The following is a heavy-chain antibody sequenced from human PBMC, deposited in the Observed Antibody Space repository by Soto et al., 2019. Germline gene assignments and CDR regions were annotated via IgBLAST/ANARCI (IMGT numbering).Heavy chain of an antibody. J-gene: IGHJ5*02. V-gene: IGHV3-23*01. Sequence: GSLRLSCAASGFTFSSYAMSWVRQAPGKGLEWVSAISGSGGSTYYADSVKGRFTISRDNSKNTLYLQMNSLRAEDTAVYYCAKNYDFWSGYENWFDPWGQGTLVTVSS. CDR2: ISGSGGST. CDR3: AKNYDFWSGYENWFDP. D-gene: IGHD3-3*01. CDR1: GFTFSSYA.